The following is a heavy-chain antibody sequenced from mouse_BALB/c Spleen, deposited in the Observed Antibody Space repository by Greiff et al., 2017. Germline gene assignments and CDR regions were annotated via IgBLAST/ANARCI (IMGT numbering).Heavy chain of an antibody. J-gene: IGHJ3*01. Sequence: EVHLVESGPGLVKPSQSLSLTCSVTGYSITSGYYWNWIRQFPGNKLEWMGYISYDGSNNYNPSLKNRISITRDTSKNQFFLKLNSVTTEDTATYYCARDHGSSYEFAYWGQGTLVTVSA. CDR1: GYSITSGYY. D-gene: IGHD1-1*01. CDR2: ISYDGSN. CDR3: ARDHGSSYEFAY. V-gene: IGHV3-6*02.